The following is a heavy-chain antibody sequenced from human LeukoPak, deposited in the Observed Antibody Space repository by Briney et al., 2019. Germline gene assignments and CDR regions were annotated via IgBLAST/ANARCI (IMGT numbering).Heavy chain of an antibody. V-gene: IGHV3-30*02. Sequence: GGSLRLSCAASGFTFSSYGMHWVRQAPGKGLEWVAFIRYDGSNKYYADSVKGRFTISRDNSKNTLYLQMNSLRAEDTAVYYCAKEEGYYYDSGGYYVEYFQHWGQGTLVTVSS. CDR1: GFTFSSYG. J-gene: IGHJ1*01. CDR3: AKEEGYYYDSGGYYVEYFQH. CDR2: IRYDGSNK. D-gene: IGHD3-22*01.